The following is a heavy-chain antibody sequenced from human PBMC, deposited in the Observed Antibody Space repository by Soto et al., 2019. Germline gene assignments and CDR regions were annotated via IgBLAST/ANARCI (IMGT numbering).Heavy chain of an antibody. CDR3: ARQGGSGTYHIDY. CDR1: SGSISSSNW. J-gene: IGHJ4*02. CDR2: IYHSGST. V-gene: IGHV4-4*02. D-gene: IGHD3-10*01. Sequence: SETLSLTCAVSSGSISSSNWWSWVRQPPGKGLEWIGEIYHSGSTNYNPSLKSRVTISVDKSKNQFSLKLSSVTAADTAVYYCARQGGSGTYHIDYWGQGTLLTVSS.